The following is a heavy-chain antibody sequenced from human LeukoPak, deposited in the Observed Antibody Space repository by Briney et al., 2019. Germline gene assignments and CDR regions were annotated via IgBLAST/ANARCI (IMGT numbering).Heavy chain of an antibody. CDR1: GFTFSSYA. Sequence: NAGGSLRLSCAASGFTFSSYAMNWVRQAPGKGLEWVSSISSSSSYIYYADSVKGRFTISRDNAKNSLYLQMNSLRAEDTAVYYCARACSGGSRQNDYWGQGTLVTVSS. D-gene: IGHD2-15*01. CDR3: ARACSGGSRQNDY. CDR2: ISSSSSYI. V-gene: IGHV3-21*01. J-gene: IGHJ4*02.